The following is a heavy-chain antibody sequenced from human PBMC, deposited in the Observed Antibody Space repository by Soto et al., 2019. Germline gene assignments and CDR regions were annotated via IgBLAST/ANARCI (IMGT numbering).Heavy chain of an antibody. Sequence: QLQLQESGPGLVKPSETLSLTCTVSGGSISSSSYYWGWIRQPPGKGLEWIGSIYYSGSTYYNPSLKSRVTISVDTSKNQFSLKLSSVTAADTAVYYCARQYRPTKPWFGELLYPHNWFDPWGQGTLVTVSS. CDR1: GGSISSSSYY. CDR3: ARQYRPTKPWFGELLYPHNWFDP. D-gene: IGHD3-10*01. J-gene: IGHJ5*02. V-gene: IGHV4-39*01. CDR2: IYYSGST.